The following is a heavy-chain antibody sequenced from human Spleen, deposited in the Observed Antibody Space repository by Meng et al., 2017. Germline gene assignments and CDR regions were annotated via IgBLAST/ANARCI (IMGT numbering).Heavy chain of an antibody. CDR3: AVSRDGYNFDH. CDR1: GGSFSGYY. V-gene: IGHV4-34*01. Sequence: QGRLQHGGAGLLKPSETLSLTCAVYGGSFSGYYWSWIRQPPGKGLEWIGYIYSGGATYYNPSLKSRLTISVDTSKNQCSLKLSSVTAADTAVYYCAVSRDGYNFDHWGQGTLVTVSS. CDR2: IYSGGAT. J-gene: IGHJ4*02. D-gene: IGHD5-24*01.